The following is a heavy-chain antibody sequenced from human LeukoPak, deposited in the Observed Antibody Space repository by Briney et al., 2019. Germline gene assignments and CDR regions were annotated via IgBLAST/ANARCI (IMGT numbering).Heavy chain of an antibody. D-gene: IGHD2-2*01. CDR1: GFTFSSYA. Sequence: GGXXXLSCAASGFTFSSYAMSWVRQTPGXXXXXVSXIXGSGGSTYYADSVKGRFTISRDNSKNTLYLQMNSLRAEDTAVYYCASLLSPDCSSTSCYTYMDVWGKGTTVTVSS. J-gene: IGHJ6*03. CDR3: ASLLSPDCSSTSCYTYMDV. CDR2: IXGSGGST. V-gene: IGHV3-23*01.